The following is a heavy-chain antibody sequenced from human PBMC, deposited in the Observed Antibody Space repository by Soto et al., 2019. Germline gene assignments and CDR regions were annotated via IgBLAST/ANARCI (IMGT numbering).Heavy chain of an antibody. CDR2: ISAYNGNT. Sequence: QVQLVQSGGEVKKPGASVKVSCKTSGYSFTTYGISLVRQAPGQGLEWMGWISAYNGNTNYAQKLQGRVTMTTDTSTSTAYMELRSMLSDDTAVYYWAREGPAPYYYYGMDVWGQGSTVTVSS. J-gene: IGHJ6*01. CDR1: GYSFTTYG. V-gene: IGHV1-18*01. CDR3: AREGPAPYYYYGMDV.